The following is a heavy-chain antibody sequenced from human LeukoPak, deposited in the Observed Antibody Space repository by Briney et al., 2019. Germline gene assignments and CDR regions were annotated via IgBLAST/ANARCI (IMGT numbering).Heavy chain of an antibody. D-gene: IGHD6-19*01. CDR3: AKDLLGSSGWYDRTYYYYGMDV. CDR1: GFTFSSYA. J-gene: IGHJ6*02. Sequence: PGGSLRLSWAASGFTFSSYAMSWVRQAPGKGLEWVSAISGSGGSTYYADSVKGRFTISRDNSKNTLYLQMNSLRAEDTAVYYRAKDLLGSSGWYDRTYYYYGMDVWGQGTTVTVSS. V-gene: IGHV3-23*01. CDR2: ISGSGGST.